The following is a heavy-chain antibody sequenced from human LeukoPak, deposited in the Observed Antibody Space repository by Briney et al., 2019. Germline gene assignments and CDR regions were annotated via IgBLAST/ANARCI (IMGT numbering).Heavy chain of an antibody. CDR1: GFSLSTSGVG. D-gene: IGHD3-3*01. Sequence: ESGPTLVKPTQTLTPTCTFSGFSLSTSGVGVGWIRQPPGKALEWLALIYWNDDKRYSPSLKSRLTITKDTSKNQVVLTMTNMDPVDTATYYCAHRTSREWYYDFWSGYYHDAFDIWGQGTMVTVSS. J-gene: IGHJ3*02. V-gene: IGHV2-5*01. CDR2: IYWNDDK. CDR3: AHRTSREWYYDFWSGYYHDAFDI.